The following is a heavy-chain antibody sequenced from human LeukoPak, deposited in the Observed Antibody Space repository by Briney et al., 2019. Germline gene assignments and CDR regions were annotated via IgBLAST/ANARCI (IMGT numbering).Heavy chain of an antibody. CDR3: AKDASSSLEY. V-gene: IGHV3-30*18. CDR1: GFTFSDYG. D-gene: IGHD6-13*01. CDR2: ISYDGSNK. Sequence: GGFLRLSCAASGFTFSDYGMHWVRQAPGKGLEWVALISYDGSNKYYADSVKGRFTISRDNSKNTLYLQMNSLRTEDTAVYYCAKDASSSLEYWGQGTLVTVSS. J-gene: IGHJ4*02.